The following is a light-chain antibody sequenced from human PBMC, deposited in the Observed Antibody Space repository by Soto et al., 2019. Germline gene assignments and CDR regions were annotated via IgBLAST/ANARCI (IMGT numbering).Light chain of an antibody. J-gene: IGLJ1*01. CDR3: FSHRGGDSHV. V-gene: IGLV2-14*01. CDR1: SSDVGAYNY. CDR2: GVT. Sequence: QSALAQPASVSGSPGQSITISCTGTSSDVGAYNYVSWYQQYPGKAPKLMIYGVTNRPSGVSNRFSGSKTGNTASLTISGPQAEDEADYYCFSHRGGDSHVFGTGTKVTVL.